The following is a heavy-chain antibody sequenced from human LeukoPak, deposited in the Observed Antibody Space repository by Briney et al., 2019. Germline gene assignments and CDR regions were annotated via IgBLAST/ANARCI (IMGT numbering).Heavy chain of an antibody. V-gene: IGHV1-8*01. CDR2: MNPNSGNT. CDR1: EYTFTSYD. Sequence: ASPTVSSKASEYTFTSYDINWVRRATGQGGEGRGWMNPNSGNTGYAQKFQGRVTMTRNTSITTCYMELSSLRSEDTAVYYCARGYGYSDFDYCGQGTLVTVSS. CDR3: ARGYGYSDFDY. D-gene: IGHD5-24*01. J-gene: IGHJ4*02.